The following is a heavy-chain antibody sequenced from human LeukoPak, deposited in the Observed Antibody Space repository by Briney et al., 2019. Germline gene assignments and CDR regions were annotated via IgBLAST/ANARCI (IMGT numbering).Heavy chain of an antibody. CDR2: INPNSGGT. D-gene: IGHD6-19*01. V-gene: IGHV1-2*02. CDR1: GYTFTGYY. J-gene: IGHJ5*02. CDR3: ARGGQWLVHSDWFDP. Sequence: GASVKVSCKASGYTFTGYYMHWVRQAPGQGLEWMGWINPNSGGTNYAQKFQGRVTMTRDTSISTAYMELSRLRSDDTAVYYCARGGQWLVHSDWFDPWGQGTLVTVSS.